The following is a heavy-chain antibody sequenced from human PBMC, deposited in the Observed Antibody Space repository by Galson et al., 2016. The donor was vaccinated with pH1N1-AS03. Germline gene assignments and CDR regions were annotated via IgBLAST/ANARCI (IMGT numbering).Heavy chain of an antibody. J-gene: IGHJ6*02. Sequence: SVKVSCKASGGNFNVFAYSWVRQAPGQGLEWMGWINPKNGVTNYAQKFQAWVTMTGDTSISTAYMELHGLKSDDTAVYYCARDPRGPCSSATCATTYYFGMDVWGQGTTVIVSS. V-gene: IGHV1-2*04. CDR2: INPKNGVT. CDR3: ARDPRGPCSSATCATTYYFGMDV. CDR1: GGNFNVFA. D-gene: IGHD1-26*01.